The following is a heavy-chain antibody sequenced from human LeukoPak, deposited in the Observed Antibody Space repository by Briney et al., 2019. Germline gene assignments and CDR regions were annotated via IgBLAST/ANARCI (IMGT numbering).Heavy chain of an antibody. CDR1: GYSISSGYY. Sequence: KPSETLSLTCTVSGYSISSGYYWGWIRQPPGKGLEWIGSIYHSGSTYYNPSLKSRVTISVDTSKNQFSLKLSSVTAADTAVYYCARVDYGSSFFDYWGQGTLVTVSS. J-gene: IGHJ4*02. CDR2: IYHSGST. V-gene: IGHV4-38-2*02. CDR3: ARVDYGSSFFDY. D-gene: IGHD3-10*01.